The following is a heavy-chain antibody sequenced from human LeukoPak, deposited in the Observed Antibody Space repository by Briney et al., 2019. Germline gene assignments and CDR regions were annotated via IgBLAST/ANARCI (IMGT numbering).Heavy chain of an antibody. V-gene: IGHV1-69*04. Sequence: ASVRVSCKASVGTFSSYALSWVRQAPVQGVEWMGRIFPIHGIANYAQKFQGRVTITADKSTSTAYMELSSLRSEDTAVYYCARDRGLPYYYDSSQGVDYWGQGTLVTVSS. D-gene: IGHD3-22*01. CDR2: IFPIHGIA. CDR1: VGTFSSYA. J-gene: IGHJ4*02. CDR3: ARDRGLPYYYDSSQGVDY.